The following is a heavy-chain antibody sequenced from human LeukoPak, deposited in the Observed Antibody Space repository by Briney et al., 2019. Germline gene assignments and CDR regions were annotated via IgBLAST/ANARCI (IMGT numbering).Heavy chain of an antibody. CDR3: ARVKGRLSWFDP. J-gene: IGHJ5*02. V-gene: IGHV4-38-2*02. CDR2: IYHSGTT. Sequence: SETLSLTCTVSGYYISSGYYWGWIRQTPGKGLEWIGSIYHSGTTYYNPSLKSRVTISVDTSKNQFSLKLSSVTAADTAVYYCARVKGRLSWFDPWGQGTLFTVSS. CDR1: GYYISSGYY.